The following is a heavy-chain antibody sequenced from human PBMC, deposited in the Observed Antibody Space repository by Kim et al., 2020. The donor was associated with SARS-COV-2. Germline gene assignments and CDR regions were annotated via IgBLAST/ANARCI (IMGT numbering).Heavy chain of an antibody. Sequence: SETLSLTCAVSGGSISSSNWWSWVRQPPGKGLEWIGEIYHSGNTNYNPSLKSRVTISVDKSKNQFSLKLSSVTAADTAVYYCARLRIAVAAGRNYGMDVWGQETTVTVSS. CDR3: ARLRIAVAAGRNYGMDV. CDR2: IYHSGNT. J-gene: IGHJ6*02. V-gene: IGHV4-4*02. D-gene: IGHD6-19*01. CDR1: GGSISSSNW.